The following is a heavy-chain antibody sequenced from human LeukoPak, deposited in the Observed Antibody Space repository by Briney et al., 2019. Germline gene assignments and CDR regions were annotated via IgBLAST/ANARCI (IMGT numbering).Heavy chain of an antibody. V-gene: IGHV4-61*05. CDR2: MYYSGNT. J-gene: IGHJ6*02. CDR3: ARSGYCSSDRCTGYNGMDV. Sequence: PSETLSLTCIVSGGSISSSSYYWGWIRQPPGKGLEWIGYMYYSGNTNYNPSLKSRVTKSVETSKNQFSLKLSSVTAADTAVYYCARSGYCSSDRCTGYNGMDVWGQGTTVTVSS. D-gene: IGHD2-2*01. CDR1: GGSISSSSYY.